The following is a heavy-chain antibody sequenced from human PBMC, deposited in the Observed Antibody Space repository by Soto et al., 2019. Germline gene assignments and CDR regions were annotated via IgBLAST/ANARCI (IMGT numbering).Heavy chain of an antibody. CDR1: CYTFARSD. V-gene: IGHV1-8*01. Sequence: AVKLSCEAPCYTFARSDRNWVRQASGQGLKRMGWMNPNSGNTIYAQKFQGRVTMTRNTSINTAYMELSSLRSDDTALYYCASFVLTYADHLNLHGLW. D-gene: IGHD2-2*01. J-gene: IGHJ2*01. CDR2: MNPNSGNT. CDR3: ASFVLTYADHLNLHGL.